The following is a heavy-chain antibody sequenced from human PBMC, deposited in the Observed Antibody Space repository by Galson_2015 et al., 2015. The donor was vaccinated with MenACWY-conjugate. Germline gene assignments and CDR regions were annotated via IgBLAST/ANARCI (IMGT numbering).Heavy chain of an antibody. CDR2: INADNGKI. CDR1: AYIFTRYS. V-gene: IGHV1-3*01. Sequence: SVKVSCKASAYIFTRYSIHWVRQAPGQRLEWMGWINADNGKIKYSEKFQGRVTISRDTAASTVDMELSSLRSEDTAVYYCARESGGTSSTICHTLGGGYYNFYYM. CDR3: ARESGGTSSTICHTLGGGYYNFYYM. D-gene: IGHD2-2*02. J-gene: IGHJ6*03.